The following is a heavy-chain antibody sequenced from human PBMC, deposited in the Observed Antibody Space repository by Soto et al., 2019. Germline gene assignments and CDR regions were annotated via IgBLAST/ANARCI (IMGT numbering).Heavy chain of an antibody. V-gene: IGHV3-64*01. Sequence: QPGGSLRLSCAASGFTFSSYAMHWVRQAPGKGLEYVSAISSNGGSTYYANSVKGRFTISRDNSKNTLYLQMGSLRAEDMAVYYCARPYYYDSSGYYPMYYFDYWGQET. CDR1: GFTFSSYA. CDR2: ISSNGGST. J-gene: IGHJ4*02. CDR3: ARPYYYDSSGYYPMYYFDY. D-gene: IGHD3-22*01.